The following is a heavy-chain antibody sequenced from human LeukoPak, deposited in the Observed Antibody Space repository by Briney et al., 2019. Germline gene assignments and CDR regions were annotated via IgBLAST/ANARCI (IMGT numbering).Heavy chain of an antibody. CDR2: INHSGST. Sequence: SETLSLTCAVYGGSFSGYYWSWIRQPPGKGLEWIGEINHSGSTNYNPSLKSRVTISVDTSKNQFSLKLSSVTAADTAVYYCARGGPLIWAVMDYWGQGTLVTVSS. CDR3: ARGGPLIWAVMDY. CDR1: GGSFSGYY. D-gene: IGHD2-21*01. V-gene: IGHV4-34*01. J-gene: IGHJ4*02.